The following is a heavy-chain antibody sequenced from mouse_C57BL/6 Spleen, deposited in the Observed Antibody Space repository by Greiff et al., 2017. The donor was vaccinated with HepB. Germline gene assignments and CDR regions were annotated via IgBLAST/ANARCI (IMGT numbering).Heavy chain of an antibody. CDR3: ARAVGNYVFAY. D-gene: IGHD2-1*01. CDR2: ISYDGSN. Sequence: DVQLQESGPGLVKPSQSLSLTCSVTGYSITSGYYWNWIRQFPGNKLEWMGYISYDGSNNYNPSLKNRISITRDTSKNQFFLKLNSVTTEDTATYYCARAVGNYVFAYWGQGTLVTVSA. CDR1: GYSITSGYY. J-gene: IGHJ3*01. V-gene: IGHV3-6*01.